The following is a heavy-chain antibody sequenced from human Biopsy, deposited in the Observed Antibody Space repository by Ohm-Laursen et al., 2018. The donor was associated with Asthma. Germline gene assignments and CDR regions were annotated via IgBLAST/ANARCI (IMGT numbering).Heavy chain of an antibody. CDR1: GGSFRDYS. Sequence: GTLSLTCSVSGGSFRDYSWGWIRQPPGKGLEWIGEITHSGRPNSNPSLKSRVTVSIYTSKRQFSLRLHSVTAADTAVYYCVRFFAGAVYHNYVMDVWGQGTTVTVSS. CDR3: VRFFAGAVYHNYVMDV. D-gene: IGHD3-3*01. V-gene: IGHV4-34*01. J-gene: IGHJ6*02. CDR2: ITHSGRP.